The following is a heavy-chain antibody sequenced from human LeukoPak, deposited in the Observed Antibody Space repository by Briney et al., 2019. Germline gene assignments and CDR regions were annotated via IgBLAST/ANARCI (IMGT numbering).Heavy chain of an antibody. D-gene: IGHD5-24*01. J-gene: IGHJ4*02. CDR3: ARADLGGYNLGDFDY. Sequence: GGSLRLSCAASGFTFSSYGMHWVRQAPGKGLEWVAFIRYDGSNKYYADSVKGRFTISRDNAKNSLYLQMNSLRAEDTAVYYCARADLGGYNLGDFDYWGQGTLVTVSS. V-gene: IGHV3-30*02. CDR1: GFTFSSYG. CDR2: IRYDGSNK.